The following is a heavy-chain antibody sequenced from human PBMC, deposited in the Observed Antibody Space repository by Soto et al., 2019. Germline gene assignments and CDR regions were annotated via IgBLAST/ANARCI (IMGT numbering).Heavy chain of an antibody. V-gene: IGHV5-51*01. CDR1: GYSFTSYW. CDR3: ARGYCTTTICDPWFDP. J-gene: IGHJ5*02. Sequence: GESLKISCTGVGYSFTSYWIGWVRQMPGKGVEWMGIIYPGDSDTRYSPSFQGQVTISADKSITTAYLQWSSLKASDTAMYYCARGYCTTTICDPWFDPWGQGTLVTVSS. D-gene: IGHD2-2*01. CDR2: IYPGDSDT.